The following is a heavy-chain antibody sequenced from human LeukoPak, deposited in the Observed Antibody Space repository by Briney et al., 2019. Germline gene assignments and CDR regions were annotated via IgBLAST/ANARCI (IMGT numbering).Heavy chain of an antibody. CDR2: ISGMGVST. CDR3: AKGGLVYYDSSGYWNY. J-gene: IGHJ4*02. V-gene: IGHV3-23*01. Sequence: GGSLRLSCAASGFTFSSYAMSWVRQAPGKGLEWVSAISGMGVSTYYADSVKGRFTISRDNSKNTLYLQMNSLRAEDTAVYYCAKGGLVYYDSSGYWNYWGQGTLVTVSS. D-gene: IGHD3-22*01. CDR1: GFTFSSYA.